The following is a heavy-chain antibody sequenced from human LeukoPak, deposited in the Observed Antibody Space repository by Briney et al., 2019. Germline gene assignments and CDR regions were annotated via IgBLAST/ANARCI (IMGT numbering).Heavy chain of an antibody. J-gene: IGHJ4*02. Sequence: GGSLRLSCAASGFTFSSYSMNWVRQAPGKGLEWVANIKQDGSEKYYVDSVKGRFTISRDNAKNSLYLQMNSLRAEDTAVYYCARAVERAAAAYFVYWGQGTLVTVSS. CDR1: GFTFSSYS. CDR2: IKQDGSEK. V-gene: IGHV3-7*01. D-gene: IGHD6-13*01. CDR3: ARAVERAAAAYFVY.